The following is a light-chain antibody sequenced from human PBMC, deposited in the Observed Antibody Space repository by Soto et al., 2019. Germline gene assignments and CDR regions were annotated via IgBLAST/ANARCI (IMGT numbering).Light chain of an antibody. CDR3: SSYTSSITYVV. J-gene: IGLJ2*01. V-gene: IGLV2-14*01. Sequence: QSALTQPASVSGSPGQSITFSCTGSSSDVGGYNYVSWYQQHPDKAPKVIIYEVSIRPSWVSNCFSGSKSGNTASMTISGLQAEDEADYYFSSYTSSITYVVFGGGTKVTVL. CDR2: EVS. CDR1: SSDVGGYNY.